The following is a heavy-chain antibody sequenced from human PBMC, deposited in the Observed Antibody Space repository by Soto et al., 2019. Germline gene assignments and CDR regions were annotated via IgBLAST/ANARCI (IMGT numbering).Heavy chain of an antibody. CDR3: ARSQLYYDSSGYPDY. CDR1: GFTFSDYY. D-gene: IGHD3-22*01. CDR2: ISSSRSTI. J-gene: IGHJ4*02. V-gene: IGHV3-11*01. Sequence: QVQLVESGGGLVKPGGSLRLSCAASGFTFSDYYMSWIRQAPGKGLEWVSYISSSRSTIYYGDSVRGRFTISRDNAKNSLYLQMHSLRAEDTAVYYCARSQLYYDSSGYPDYWGQGTLVTVSS.